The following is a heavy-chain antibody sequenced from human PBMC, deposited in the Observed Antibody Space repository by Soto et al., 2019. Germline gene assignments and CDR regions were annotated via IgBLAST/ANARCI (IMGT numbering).Heavy chain of an antibody. CDR1: GFTFSSYW. V-gene: IGHV3-21*01. CDR3: ARRTVTTYHYFDY. Sequence: GGSLRLSCAASGFTFSSYWMSWVRQAPGKGLEWVSSIHRASIYIYYADSVRGRFTISRDNAKNSLYLQMDSLRVEDTAVYYCARRTVTTYHYFDYWGQGTLVTVSS. D-gene: IGHD4-17*01. J-gene: IGHJ4*02. CDR2: IHRASIYI.